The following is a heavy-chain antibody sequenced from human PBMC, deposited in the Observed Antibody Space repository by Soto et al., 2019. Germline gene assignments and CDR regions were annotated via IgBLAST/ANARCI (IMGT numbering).Heavy chain of an antibody. V-gene: IGHV3-23*01. D-gene: IGHD2-2*01. CDR1: GFTFSSYA. CDR3: AKDLVVVPAALDAFDI. J-gene: IGHJ3*02. CDR2: ISGNSGST. Sequence: GGSLRLSCAASGFTFSSYAMTWVRQAPGKGLEWVSTISGNSGSTYYADSVKGHFTISRDNSKNTLYSQMNSLRAEDTAVYYCAKDLVVVPAALDAFDIWGQGTMVTVSS.